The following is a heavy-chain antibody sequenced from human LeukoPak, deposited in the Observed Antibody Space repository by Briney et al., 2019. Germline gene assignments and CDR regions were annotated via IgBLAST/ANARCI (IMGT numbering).Heavy chain of an antibody. CDR2: IYYSGST. Sequence: SQTLSLTCTVSGGSISSGGYYWSWIRQHPGKDLEWIGYIYYSGSTYYNPSLKSRVTISVDTSKNQFSLKLSSVTAADTAVYYCARDCTNGVCSFDYWGQGTLVTVSS. CDR3: ARDCTNGVCSFDY. CDR1: GGSISSGGYY. V-gene: IGHV4-31*03. J-gene: IGHJ4*02. D-gene: IGHD2-8*01.